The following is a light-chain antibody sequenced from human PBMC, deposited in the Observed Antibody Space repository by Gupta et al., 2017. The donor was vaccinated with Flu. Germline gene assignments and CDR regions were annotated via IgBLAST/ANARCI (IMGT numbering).Light chain of an antibody. CDR2: ETS. CDR3: QQRCIWPRT. Sequence: GERATLSCRASQSRNSCLVWYQQSPGQAPRLLIYETSNRASGTPARFSGSGSGADFTLTINSLEAEDFAVYYCQQRCIWPRTFGQGTKLEI. J-gene: IGKJ1*01. CDR1: QSRNSC. V-gene: IGKV3-11*01.